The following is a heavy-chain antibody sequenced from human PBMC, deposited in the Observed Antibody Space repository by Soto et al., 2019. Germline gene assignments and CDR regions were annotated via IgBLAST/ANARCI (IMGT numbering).Heavy chain of an antibody. Sequence: ASVKVSCKASGYTFTSYAMHWVRQAPGQRLEWMGWINAGNGNAKYSQKFQGRVTITRDTSASTAYMELSSLRSEDTAVYYCARLRREYYGLLSYPPYYPYGMDCRGPGTTVTVSS. CDR2: INAGNGNA. D-gene: IGHD3-10*01. CDR1: GYTFTSYA. CDR3: ARLRREYYGLLSYPPYYPYGMDC. J-gene: IGHJ6*02. V-gene: IGHV1-3*01.